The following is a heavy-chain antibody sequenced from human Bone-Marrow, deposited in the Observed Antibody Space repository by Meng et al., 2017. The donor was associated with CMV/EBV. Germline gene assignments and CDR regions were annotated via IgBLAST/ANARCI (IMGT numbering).Heavy chain of an antibody. CDR2: INPNSGGT. V-gene: IGHV1-2*02. CDR3: AREITRHDYGDYVDY. Sequence: GGSLRLSCAVAGVTFSSYDMHWVRQAPGQGLEWMGWINPNSGGTNYAQKFQGRVTMTRDTSISTAYMELSRLRSDDTAVYYCAREITRHDYGDYVDYWGQGTLVTVSS. CDR1: GVTFSSYD. D-gene: IGHD4-17*01. J-gene: IGHJ4*02.